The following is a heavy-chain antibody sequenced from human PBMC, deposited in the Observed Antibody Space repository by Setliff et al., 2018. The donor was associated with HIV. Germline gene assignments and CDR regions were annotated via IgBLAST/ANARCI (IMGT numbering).Heavy chain of an antibody. CDR1: GFTFSNYA. CDR2: IWYDGSIE. Sequence: GGSLRLSCAASGFTFSNYAMHWVRQASGKGLEWVAVIWYDGSIEYYIDSVKGRFTISRGNSKSTLYLQMTNLRAEDTALYFCAKGAGPTTLAEPFDSWGQGTLVTVSS. CDR3: AKGAGPTTLAEPFDS. J-gene: IGHJ4*02. D-gene: IGHD1-26*01. V-gene: IGHV3-30*04.